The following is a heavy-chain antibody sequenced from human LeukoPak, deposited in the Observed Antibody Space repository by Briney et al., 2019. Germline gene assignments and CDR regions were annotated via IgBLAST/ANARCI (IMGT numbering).Heavy chain of an antibody. CDR1: GYTFNDYY. V-gene: IGHV1-2*02. Sequence: ASVKVSCKASGYTFNDYYLHWLRQAPGQGLEGMGWINPNNGGIKYAQKFQGRVTMTRDTSISTAYMELSSLKSDDTAVYYCATDCGGDCYSRYWGQGTLVTVSS. CDR2: INPNNGGI. D-gene: IGHD2-21*02. CDR3: ATDCGGDCYSRY. J-gene: IGHJ4*02.